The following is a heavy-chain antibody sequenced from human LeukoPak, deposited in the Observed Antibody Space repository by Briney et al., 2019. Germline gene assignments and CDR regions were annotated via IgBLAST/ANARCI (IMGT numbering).Heavy chain of an antibody. J-gene: IGHJ4*02. Sequence: PGGSLRLSCSASGFTFSSYAMHWVRQAPGKGLEYVSAISSNGGSTYYADSVKGRFTISRDNSKNTLYLQMNSLRAEDTAVYYCAKEWIVPMVTDYWGQGTLVTVSS. CDR2: ISSNGGST. V-gene: IGHV3-64*04. CDR1: GFTFSSYA. D-gene: IGHD5-18*01. CDR3: AKEWIVPMVTDY.